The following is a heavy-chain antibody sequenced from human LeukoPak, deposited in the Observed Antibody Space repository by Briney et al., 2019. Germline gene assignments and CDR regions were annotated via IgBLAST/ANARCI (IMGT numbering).Heavy chain of an antibody. CDR2: ISSSGSTI. V-gene: IGHV3-48*04. D-gene: IGHD3-3*01. Sequence: GGSLRLSCAASGFTFSSYAMSWVRQAPGKGLEWVSYISSSGSTIYYADSVKGRFTISRDNAKNSLYLQMNSLRAEDTAVYYCARAVLRDPDFWSGYLHTYFDYWGQGTLVTVSS. CDR1: GFTFSSYA. J-gene: IGHJ4*02. CDR3: ARAVLRDPDFWSGYLHTYFDY.